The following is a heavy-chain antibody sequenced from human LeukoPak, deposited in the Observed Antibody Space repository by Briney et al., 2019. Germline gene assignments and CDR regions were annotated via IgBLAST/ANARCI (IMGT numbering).Heavy chain of an antibody. Sequence: GGSLRLSCAASGFTFSSYSMNWVRQAPGKGLEWVSSISSSSSYIYYADSVKGRFTISRDNAKNSLYLQMNSLRAEDTAVYYCARDGGGIPAVRRFKSGNWFDPWGQGTLVTVSS. D-gene: IGHD2-2*01. J-gene: IGHJ5*02. CDR3: ARDGGGIPAVRRFKSGNWFDP. CDR1: GFTFSSYS. V-gene: IGHV3-21*01. CDR2: ISSSSSYI.